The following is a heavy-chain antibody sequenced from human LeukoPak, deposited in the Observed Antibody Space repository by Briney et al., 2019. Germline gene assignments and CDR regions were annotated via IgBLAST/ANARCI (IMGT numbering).Heavy chain of an antibody. CDR1: GYSFTSYW. D-gene: IGHD3-3*01. J-gene: IGHJ4*02. V-gene: IGHV5-51*01. Sequence: GESLKISWKGSGYSFTSYWIGLVRQMPGKGLEWMGIIYPGDSDTRYSPSFQGQVTISADKSISTAYLKCSSLKASDTPMYYCALRPGPPIWSGYSWGQGTLVTVSS. CDR2: IYPGDSDT. CDR3: ALRPGPPIWSGYS.